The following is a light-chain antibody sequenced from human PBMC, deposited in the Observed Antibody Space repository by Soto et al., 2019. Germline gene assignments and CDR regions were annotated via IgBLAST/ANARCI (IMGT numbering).Light chain of an antibody. J-gene: IGLJ1*01. CDR2: EVS. CDR3: SSYTSSSTLVV. V-gene: IGLV2-14*01. Sequence: QSALTQPASVSGSPGQSITISCTGTSSDVGAYNYVSWYQHHPGKAPKLIIYEVSNRPSGVSNSFSGSKSGNTASLTISGLQAEDEADYYCSSYTSSSTLVVFGTGTKLTVL. CDR1: SSDVGAYNY.